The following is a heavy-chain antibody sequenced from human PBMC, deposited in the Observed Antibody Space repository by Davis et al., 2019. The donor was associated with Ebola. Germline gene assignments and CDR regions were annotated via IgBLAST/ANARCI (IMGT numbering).Heavy chain of an antibody. CDR3: AKARVDSGSNPIFDY. D-gene: IGHD1-26*01. CDR2: ISYDGSNK. CDR1: GFTFSSYA. V-gene: IGHV3-30-3*01. Sequence: GESLKISCAASGFTFSSYAMHWVRQAPGKGLEWVAVISYDGSNKYYADSVKGRFTISRDNSKNTLYLQMNSLRGEDTAVYYCAKARVDSGSNPIFDYWGRGTLVTVSS. J-gene: IGHJ4*02.